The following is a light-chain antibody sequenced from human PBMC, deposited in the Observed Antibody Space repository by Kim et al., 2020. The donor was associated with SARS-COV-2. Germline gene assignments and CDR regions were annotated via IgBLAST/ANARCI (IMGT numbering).Light chain of an antibody. V-gene: IGLV1-44*01. Sequence: QSVLTQPPSASGTPGQRVTISCSGSSSNIASNTVNWYQQLPGMAPKLLIYTDNQRPSGVPDRFSASKSGTSASLAISGLQSEDEAHYYCAAWDDSLNGWVFGGGTQLTVL. CDR3: AAWDDSLNGWV. J-gene: IGLJ3*02. CDR1: SSNIASNT. CDR2: TDN.